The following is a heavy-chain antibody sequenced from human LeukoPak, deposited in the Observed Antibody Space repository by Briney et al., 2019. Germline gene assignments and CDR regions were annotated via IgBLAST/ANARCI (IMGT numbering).Heavy chain of an antibody. CDR3: ARGSRGDFDY. Sequence: PSQTLSLTCTVSGGSISSGGYYWSWIRQPPGKGLEWIGTIYYSGSTYFNPSLKSRVTISVDTSKNQFSLKLSSVTAADTAVYYCARGSRGDFDYWGQGTLVTVSS. V-gene: IGHV4-39*07. CDR2: IYYSGST. CDR1: GGSISSGGYY. D-gene: IGHD3-10*01. J-gene: IGHJ4*02.